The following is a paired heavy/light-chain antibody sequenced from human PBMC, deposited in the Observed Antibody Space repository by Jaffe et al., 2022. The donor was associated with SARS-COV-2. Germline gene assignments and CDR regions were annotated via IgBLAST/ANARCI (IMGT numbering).Light chain of an antibody. CDR1: QSVLHRSNNMNY. CDR2: WAS. V-gene: IGKV4-1*01. Sequence: DVVMTQSPDSLAVSLGERATINCKSSQSVLHRSNNMNYLAWYQQKPGQPPKLLIYWASTRESGVPDRFSGSGSGTDFSLTISSLQAEDVAVYYCQQYLSIPRAFGGGTKVEIK. CDR3: QQYLSIPRA. J-gene: IGKJ4*01.
Heavy chain of an antibody. J-gene: IGHJ4*02. CDR1: GFTFINAW. V-gene: IGHV3-15*01. CDR2: IRSKADGGTT. CDR3: TTDLRWEVPGFNH. Sequence: EVQLVESGGGLVKPGGSLRLSCAASGFTFINAWMTWVRQAPGKGLEWVGRIRSKADGGTTDYAAPVKGRFTISRDDSQDTLYLQMNSLKTEDTALYYCTTDLRWEVPGFNHWGQGTLVTVSS. D-gene: IGHD1-26*01.